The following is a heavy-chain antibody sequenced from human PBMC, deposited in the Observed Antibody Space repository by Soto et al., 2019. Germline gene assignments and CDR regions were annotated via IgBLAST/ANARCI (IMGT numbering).Heavy chain of an antibody. J-gene: IGHJ4*02. CDR3: ASGVSFCSGGHCYPQFDY. D-gene: IGHD2-15*01. V-gene: IGHV1-18*01. Sequence: QVQLVQSGAEVKKPGASVKVSCKASGYTFTIYGVSWVRQAPGQGLEWMGWISAYSGNKNYAQKFQVSVTMTTDTSTSTAYMELRSLRSDDAAIYYCASGVSFCSGGHCYPQFDYWGQGTLVTVSS. CDR1: GYTFTIYG. CDR2: ISAYSGNK.